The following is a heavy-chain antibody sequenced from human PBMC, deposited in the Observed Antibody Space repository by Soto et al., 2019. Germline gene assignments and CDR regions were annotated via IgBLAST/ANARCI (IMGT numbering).Heavy chain of an antibody. J-gene: IGHJ4*02. CDR3: AGGGGAAMVRGVLH. CDR1: GGSISSYY. Sequence: QVQLQESGPGLVKPSETLSLTCTVSGGSISSYYWSWIRQPPGKGLEWIGYIYYSGSTNYNPSLKSRVTIAVDTAKTQFSRELSAVTAADTAVYYCAGGGGAAMVRGVLHWGQGTLVTVSS. D-gene: IGHD3-10*01. CDR2: IYYSGST. V-gene: IGHV4-59*01.